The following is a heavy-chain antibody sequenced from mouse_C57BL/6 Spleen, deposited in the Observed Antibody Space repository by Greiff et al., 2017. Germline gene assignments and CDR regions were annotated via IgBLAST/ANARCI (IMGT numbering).Heavy chain of an antibody. V-gene: IGHV5-9*01. J-gene: IGHJ4*01. Sequence: EVMLVESGGGLVKPGGSLKLSCAASGFTFSSYTMSWVRQTPEKRLEWVATISGGGGNTYYPDSVKGRFTISRDNAKNTLYLQMSSLRSEDTALYYCARHDGYGHYYAMDYWGQGTSVTVSS. CDR3: ARHDGYGHYYAMDY. CDR1: GFTFSSYT. D-gene: IGHD2-3*01. CDR2: ISGGGGNT.